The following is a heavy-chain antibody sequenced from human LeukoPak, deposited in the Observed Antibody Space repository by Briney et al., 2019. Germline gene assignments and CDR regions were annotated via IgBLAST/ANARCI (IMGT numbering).Heavy chain of an antibody. CDR1: GGPINSYY. CDR3: AREFRSDYYYYGLDV. V-gene: IGHV4-59*01. CDR2: ISYSGST. J-gene: IGHJ6*02. Sequence: PSETLSLTCTVSGGPINSYYWSWIRQPPGKGLEWIGSISYSGSTNYNPSLKSRVTISVDTSKNQFSLKVSSMTSADTSVYYCAREFRSDYYYYGLDVWGQGTTVTVSS.